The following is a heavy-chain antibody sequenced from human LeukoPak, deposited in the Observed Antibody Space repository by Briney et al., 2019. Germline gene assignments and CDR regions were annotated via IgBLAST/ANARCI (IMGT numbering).Heavy chain of an antibody. CDR3: ARPYYYDSRIDP. V-gene: IGHV4-30-4*01. D-gene: IGHD3-22*01. CDR2: MYYSGST. J-gene: IGHJ5*02. Sequence: PSQTLSLTCTVSGGSISSGDYYWSWIRQPPGRGLEWIAYMYYSGSTYYNPSLKSRVTMSADTSKNQLSLKLSSVTAADTAVYYCARPYYYDSRIDPWGQGILVTVSS. CDR1: GGSISSGDYY.